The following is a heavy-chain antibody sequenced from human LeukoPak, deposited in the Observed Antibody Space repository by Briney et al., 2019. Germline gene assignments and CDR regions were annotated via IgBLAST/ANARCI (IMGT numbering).Heavy chain of an antibody. D-gene: IGHD3-3*01. CDR1: GGSISSGGYY. V-gene: IGHV4-30-2*01. Sequence: SETLSLTCTVSGGSISSGGYYWSWIRQPPGKGLEWIGYIYHSGSTYYNPSLKSRVTISVDRSKNQFSLKLSSVTAADTAVYYCARRITIFGVVPGPFDYWGQGTLVTVSS. CDR2: IYHSGST. CDR3: ARRITIFGVVPGPFDY. J-gene: IGHJ4*02.